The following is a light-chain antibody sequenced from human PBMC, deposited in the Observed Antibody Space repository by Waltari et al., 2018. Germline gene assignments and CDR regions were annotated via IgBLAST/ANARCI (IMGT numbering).Light chain of an antibody. CDR2: GGY. Sequence: QTVVTQEPSLTVSPGGTVTLTCASSTGAVTSNYDPHWFQQKPGHAPRPLTPGGYNKHPRTPGRISGSLLGGKAALTLSGVQPEDEADYYCLLSNGGAWVFGGGTKLTVL. V-gene: IGLV7-43*01. CDR3: LLSNGGAWV. J-gene: IGLJ3*02. CDR1: TGAVTSNYD.